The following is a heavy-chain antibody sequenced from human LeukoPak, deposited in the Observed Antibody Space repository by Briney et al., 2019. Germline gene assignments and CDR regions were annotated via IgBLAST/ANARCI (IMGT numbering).Heavy chain of an antibody. Sequence: PSETLSLTCTVSGGSISSGDYYWSWIRQPPGKGLGWIGYIYYSGSTYYNPSLKSRVTISVDTSKNQFSLKLSSVTAADTAVYYCARDPLNYYDSSVQGNNYYGMDVWGQGTTVTVSS. J-gene: IGHJ6*02. CDR2: IYYSGST. CDR3: ARDPLNYYDSSVQGNNYYGMDV. V-gene: IGHV4-30-4*08. CDR1: GGSISSGDYY. D-gene: IGHD3-22*01.